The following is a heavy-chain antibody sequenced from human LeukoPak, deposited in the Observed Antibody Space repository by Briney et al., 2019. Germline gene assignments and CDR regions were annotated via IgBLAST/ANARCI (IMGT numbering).Heavy chain of an antibody. CDR2: IYTSGST. D-gene: IGHD3-16*01. CDR1: GGSISSYY. V-gene: IGHV4-4*09. CDR3: ARRGRYDDFNWFDP. Sequence: SETLSLTCTVSGGSISSYYWSWIRQPPGKGLEWIGYIYTSGSTNYNPSLKSRVTISVDTSKNQFSLKLSSVTAADTAVYYCARRGRYDDFNWFDPWGQRTLVTVSS. J-gene: IGHJ5*02.